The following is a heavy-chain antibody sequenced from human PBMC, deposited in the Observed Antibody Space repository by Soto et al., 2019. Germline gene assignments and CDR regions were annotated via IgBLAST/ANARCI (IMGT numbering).Heavy chain of an antibody. CDR3: ARGRQLVGYFYYYMDV. Sequence: QVQLLQSGAEVKKPGASVKVSCKASGYTFTNYGITWVRQAPGQGLEWMGWISAYNGDTHYTQRIQGKVTMTTDTSASTAYMELRGLRSDDTAVYYCARGRQLVGYFYYYMDVWGKGTTVTVSS. CDR2: ISAYNGDT. V-gene: IGHV1-18*01. J-gene: IGHJ6*03. D-gene: IGHD6-6*01. CDR1: GYTFTNYG.